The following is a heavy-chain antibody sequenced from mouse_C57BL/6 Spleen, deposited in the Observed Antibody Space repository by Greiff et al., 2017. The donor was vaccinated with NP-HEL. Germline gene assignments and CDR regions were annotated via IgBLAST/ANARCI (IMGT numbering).Heavy chain of an antibody. CDR2: INYDGSST. CDR1: GFTFSDYY. J-gene: IGHJ4*01. Sequence: EVKVVESEGGLVQPGSSMKLSCTASGFTFSDYYMAWVRQVPEKGLEWVANINYDGSSTYYLDSLNSRFIISRDNAKNILYLQMSSLKSEDTATYYCARAGPLYAMDYWGQGTSVTVSS. V-gene: IGHV5-16*01. CDR3: ARAGPLYAMDY.